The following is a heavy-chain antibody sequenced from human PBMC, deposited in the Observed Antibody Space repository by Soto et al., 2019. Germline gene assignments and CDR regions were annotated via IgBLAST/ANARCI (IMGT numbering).Heavy chain of an antibody. V-gene: IGHV3-53*01. Sequence: LRLSCAASGFTVSSNYMSWVRQAPGKGLEWVSVIYSGGSTYYADSVKGRFTISRDNSKNTLYLQMNSLRAEDTAVYYCARDRVGYCSGGSCCGWFDPWGQGTLVTVSS. CDR1: GFTVSSNY. CDR2: IYSGGST. D-gene: IGHD2-15*01. J-gene: IGHJ5*02. CDR3: ARDRVGYCSGGSCCGWFDP.